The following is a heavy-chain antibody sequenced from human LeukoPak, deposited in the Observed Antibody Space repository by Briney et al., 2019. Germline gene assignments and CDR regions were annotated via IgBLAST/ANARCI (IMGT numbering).Heavy chain of an antibody. V-gene: IGHV3-21*01. D-gene: IGHD3-9*01. CDR1: GFTFSNYN. CDR3: AGGLRYFDWLYLDY. Sequence: GGSLRLSCVASGFTFSNYNMNWVRRAPGKGLEWVSSISSSSSYIYYADSVKGRFTISRDNAKNSLYLQMNSLRAEDTAVYYCAGGLRYFDWLYLDYWGQGTLVTVS. J-gene: IGHJ4*02. CDR2: ISSSSSYI.